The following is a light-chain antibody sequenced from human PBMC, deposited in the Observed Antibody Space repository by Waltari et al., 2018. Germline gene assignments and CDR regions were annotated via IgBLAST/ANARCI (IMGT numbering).Light chain of an antibody. V-gene: IGLV4-69*01. CDR3: QTWGSGIVT. CDR1: TGHSAFA. J-gene: IGLJ2*01. CDR2: LNSDGSH. Sequence: QPVLTQSPSASASLGASVKPTCTLSTGHSAFAIAWHHQQPERGPRYLMKLNSDGSHTKGHEIPDRFSGSSSGAERYLTISSLQPEDEAAYYCQTWGSGIVTFGGGTQLTVL.